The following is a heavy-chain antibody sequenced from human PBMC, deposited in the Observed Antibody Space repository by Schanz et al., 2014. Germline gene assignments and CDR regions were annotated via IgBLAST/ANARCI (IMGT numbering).Heavy chain of an antibody. D-gene: IGHD1-26*01. V-gene: IGHV4-4*02. CDR3: VRGVGAWEQRIFDY. Sequence: QVLLQESGPGVVKPSGTLSLTCAVSGGSIISSTWWGWVRQPPGKGLEWIGEIYHNGDTSFNPSLRKRATMSVDKSKKEFSLRLTSLTAADTALYYCVRGVGAWEQRIFDYWGKGTLVTVSS. CDR2: IYHNGDT. CDR1: GGSIISSTW. J-gene: IGHJ4*02.